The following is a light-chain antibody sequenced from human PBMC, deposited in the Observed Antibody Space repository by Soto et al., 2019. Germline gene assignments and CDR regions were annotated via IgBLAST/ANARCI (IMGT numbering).Light chain of an antibody. V-gene: IGKV1-33*01. J-gene: IGKJ2*01. CDR1: QDISNY. CDR3: QQYDILPL. CDR2: DAS. Sequence: DIPMTQSPSSLSASVGDRVTITCQTSQDISNYLNWYQQKPGKAPKLLIYDASNLETGVPSRFSGSGSGTEFTFTNSSLQPEDFATYYCQQYDILPLFGQGTKVEIK.